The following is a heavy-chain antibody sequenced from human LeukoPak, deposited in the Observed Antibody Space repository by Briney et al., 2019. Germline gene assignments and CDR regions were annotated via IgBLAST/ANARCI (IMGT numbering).Heavy chain of an antibody. CDR3: ARVTIFGVAPDY. D-gene: IGHD3-3*01. J-gene: IGHJ4*02. CDR2: ISNSGRII. CDR1: GFTFSDYY. V-gene: IGHV3-11*04. Sequence: GGSLRLSCAASGFTFSDYYMTLIRQAPGKGLEWVSYISNSGRIIQYADSLKGRFTISRDNAKNSLYLQMNSLRAEDTAVYYCARVTIFGVAPDYWGQGTLVTVSS.